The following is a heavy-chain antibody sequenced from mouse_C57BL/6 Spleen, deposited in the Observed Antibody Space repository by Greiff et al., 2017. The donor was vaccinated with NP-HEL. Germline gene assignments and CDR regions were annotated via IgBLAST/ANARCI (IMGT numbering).Heavy chain of an antibody. V-gene: IGHV1-39*01. J-gene: IGHJ3*01. CDR2: INPNYGTT. D-gene: IGHD2-14*01. CDR3: AKYDGDCEPY. Sequence: EVQLQESGPELVKPGASVKISCKASGYSFTDYNMNWVKQSNGKSLEWIGVINPNYGTTRYNQKFKGKATLTVDQSSSTAYMQLNRLTSEDSAVYYWAKYDGDCEPYWGQGTLVTVSA. CDR1: GYSFTDYN.